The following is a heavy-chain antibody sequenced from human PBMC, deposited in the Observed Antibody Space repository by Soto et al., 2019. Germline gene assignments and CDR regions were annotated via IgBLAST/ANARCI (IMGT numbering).Heavy chain of an antibody. CDR1: GFSLSTNAMS. V-gene: IGHV2-5*02. J-gene: IGHJ2*01. CDR2: IYWDDDT. CDR3: PHIPTVIAYFDF. Sequence: QISLRESCPTLVKHTQTLTLTCTFSGFSLSTNAMSVAWIRQPPGKPLEWLALIYWDDDTWYNPSLESRITINKDTAKNEVGHTTPNTSPAYTAKYFCPHIPTVIAYFDFWC. D-gene: IGHD2-21*01.